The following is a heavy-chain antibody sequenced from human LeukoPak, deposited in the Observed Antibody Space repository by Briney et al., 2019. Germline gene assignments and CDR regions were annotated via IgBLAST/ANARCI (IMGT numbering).Heavy chain of an antibody. CDR3: ARESSWYVLDY. V-gene: IGHV3-48*03. J-gene: IGHJ4*02. Sequence: GGSLRLSCAASGFTFSSYEMNWVRQAPGKGLEWVSYISSSGSTMYYADSVKGRFTISRDNAKNSLYLQMNSLRAEDTAVYYCARESSWYVLDYWGQGTLVTVSS. CDR2: ISSSGSTM. D-gene: IGHD6-13*01. CDR1: GFTFSSYE.